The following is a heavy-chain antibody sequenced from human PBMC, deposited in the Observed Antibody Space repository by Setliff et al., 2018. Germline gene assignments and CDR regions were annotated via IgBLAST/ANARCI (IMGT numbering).Heavy chain of an antibody. CDR3: ARGGTFRYFDF. V-gene: IGHV4-59*01. D-gene: IGHD5-12*01. CDR1: DGSLSTYY. Sequence: SETLSLTCTVSDGSLSTYYWSWIRQPPGKGLEFIGYVYYSGTANYSPSLRSRLTISVDTSKNQFSLKLRSVAAADTAVYYCARGGTFRYFDFWGQGAPVTV. CDR2: VYYSGTA. J-gene: IGHJ4*02.